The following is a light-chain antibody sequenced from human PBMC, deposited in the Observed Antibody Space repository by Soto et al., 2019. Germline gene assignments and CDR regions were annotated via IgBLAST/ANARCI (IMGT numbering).Light chain of an antibody. CDR1: QSVSSH. V-gene: IGKV3-11*01. Sequence: EIVLTQSPATLSLSPGERATLSCRASQSVSSHLVCYQQKPGQAPRLFIYDASNRATGIPARFSGSGSGTDFTLTISSLEPEDFAVYYCQQRSTWPPITFGQGTRLEIK. CDR2: DAS. J-gene: IGKJ5*01. CDR3: QQRSTWPPIT.